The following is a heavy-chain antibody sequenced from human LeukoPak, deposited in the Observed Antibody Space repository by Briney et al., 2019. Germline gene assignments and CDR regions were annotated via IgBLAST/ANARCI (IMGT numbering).Heavy chain of an antibody. CDR2: IYYSGST. J-gene: IGHJ5*02. Sequence: SENLSLTCTVSGGSIRSGGYYWSWIRQHPGKGLEWIGNIYYSGSTSYNPSLKSRVTISVDTSKNQFSLKLNSVTAADTAVYYCARGASNYGSFWFDPWGQGTLVTVSS. CDR3: ARGASNYGSFWFDP. CDR1: GGSIRSGGYY. V-gene: IGHV4-31*03. D-gene: IGHD4-11*01.